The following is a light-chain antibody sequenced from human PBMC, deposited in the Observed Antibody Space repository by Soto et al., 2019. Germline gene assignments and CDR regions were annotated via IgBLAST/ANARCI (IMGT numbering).Light chain of an antibody. CDR3: QQSYSTPPGT. CDR1: QSISTY. CDR2: ATS. V-gene: IGKV1-39*01. Sequence: DIQMTQSPSSLSASVGDRVTITCRASQSISTYLIWYQQKPGKAPKLLIYATSSLQSGVPSRFRGSGSGTDFTLTISSLQPEDFATYYCQQSYSTPPGTFGQGTKVDIK. J-gene: IGKJ1*01.